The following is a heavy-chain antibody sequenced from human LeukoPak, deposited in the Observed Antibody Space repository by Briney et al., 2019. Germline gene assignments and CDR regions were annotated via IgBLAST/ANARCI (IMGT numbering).Heavy chain of an antibody. D-gene: IGHD1-14*01. CDR3: ARSNHADDF. Sequence: GGPLRLFCAASGFPLSDYLMLGLRQVPGKGLVGVSRINTSGSSTTYADYVKGRFTISRDNAKNTLYLQMDSLRAEDTGVYYCARSNHADDFWGQGTLVTVSS. J-gene: IGHJ4*02. CDR1: GFPLSDYL. V-gene: IGHV3-74*03. CDR2: INTSGSST.